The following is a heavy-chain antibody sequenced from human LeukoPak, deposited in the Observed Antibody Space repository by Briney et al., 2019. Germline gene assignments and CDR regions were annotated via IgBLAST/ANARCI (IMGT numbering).Heavy chain of an antibody. V-gene: IGHV3-48*02. J-gene: IGHJ4*02. D-gene: IGHD2-15*01. CDR1: GFTFSSYG. CDR3: ARDRGYFSY. Sequence: GRSLRLSCAASGFTFSSYGMHWVRQAPGKGLEWVSYISSSSNTIYYADSVKGRFTISRDNAKNSVYLQMSSLRDEDTAVYYCARDRGYFSYWGQGTLVTVSS. CDR2: ISSSSNTI.